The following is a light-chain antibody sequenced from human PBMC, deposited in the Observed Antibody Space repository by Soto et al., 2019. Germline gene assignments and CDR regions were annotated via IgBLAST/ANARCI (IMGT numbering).Light chain of an antibody. Sequence: IQRTQFPYTLSASVGDTVTITCRASRSDSTWLAWYQQIPGGAPKLLIYKASILESGVPSRFSGSGSGTEFTLTNTGQQPEDFATFYGQQYDMFGPGTKVDI. J-gene: IGKJ1*01. V-gene: IGKV1-5*03. CDR1: RSDSTW. CDR3: QQYDM. CDR2: KAS.